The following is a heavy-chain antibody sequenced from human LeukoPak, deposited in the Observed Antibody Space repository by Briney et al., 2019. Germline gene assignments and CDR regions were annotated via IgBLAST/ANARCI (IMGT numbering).Heavy chain of an antibody. CDR1: GYSLSSGYY. CDR3: ARQGGSSSPYYYYYMDV. CDR2: IYHSGTT. V-gene: IGHV4-38-2*01. J-gene: IGHJ6*03. D-gene: IGHD2-2*01. Sequence: SGTLSLTCAVSGYSLSSGYYWGWFWQPPGKGLEWIGCIYHSGTTYYNPSLRSRVTISVDTSKNQFSLKLSSVTAADTAVYYCARQGGSSSPYYYYYMDVWGKGTTVTVSS.